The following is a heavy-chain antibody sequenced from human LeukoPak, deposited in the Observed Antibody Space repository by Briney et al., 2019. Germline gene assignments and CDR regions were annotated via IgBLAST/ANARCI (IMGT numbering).Heavy chain of an antibody. CDR3: AKDLDATMVRGVIYYYYGMDV. Sequence: PGGSLRLSCAASGFTFSSYAMSWVRQAPGKGLEWVSAISGSGGSTYYADSVKGRFTISRDNSKNTLYLQMNSLRAEDTAVYYCAKDLDATMVRGVIYYYYGMDVWGQGTTVTVSS. CDR2: ISGSGGST. D-gene: IGHD3-10*01. CDR1: GFTFSSYA. J-gene: IGHJ6*02. V-gene: IGHV3-23*01.